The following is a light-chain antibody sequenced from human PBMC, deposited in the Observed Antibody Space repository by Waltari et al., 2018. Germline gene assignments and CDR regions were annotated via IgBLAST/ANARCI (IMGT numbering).Light chain of an antibody. V-gene: IGKV3-20*01. Sequence: EIVLTQSPGTLSLSPGERATLSCRTSQSVTGSYLAWYQQNPGQAPRLLISGASSRATRIPDRFSGSGSGPDFTLTISRLEPEDFAVYYCQQYGSSPRTFGQGTRVEIK. J-gene: IGKJ1*01. CDR3: QQYGSSPRT. CDR2: GAS. CDR1: QSVTGSY.